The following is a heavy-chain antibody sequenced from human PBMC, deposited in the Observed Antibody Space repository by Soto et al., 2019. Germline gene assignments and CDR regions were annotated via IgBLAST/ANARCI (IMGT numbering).Heavy chain of an antibody. CDR2: ISDSGTII. CDR3: ARAHNGVDNWFDP. Sequence: GGSLRLSCAASGFILSGCSMNWLGQAPGKGLEWVSFISDSGTIIHYADSVKGRFTISRDTAKNSLYLQMSSLTIEDTAVYYCARAHNGVDNWFDPWGQGTLVTVSS. J-gene: IGHJ5*02. D-gene: IGHD2-8*01. CDR1: GFILSGCS. V-gene: IGHV3-48*01.